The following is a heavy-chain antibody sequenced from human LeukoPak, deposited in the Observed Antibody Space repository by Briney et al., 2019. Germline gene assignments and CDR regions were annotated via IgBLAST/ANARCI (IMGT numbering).Heavy chain of an antibody. CDR3: ARESYLAAAGTNPDY. D-gene: IGHD6-13*01. CDR1: RFTLSSHD. J-gene: IGHJ4*02. V-gene: IGHV3-48*03. Sequence: GGSLRLSCAASRFTLSSHDMNWVRQAPGKGLEWLSYISSSGLTIYYADSVKGRFTISRDNAKNSLYLQMNSLRAEDTGVYYCARESYLAAAGTNPDYWGQGTLVTASS. CDR2: ISSSGLTI.